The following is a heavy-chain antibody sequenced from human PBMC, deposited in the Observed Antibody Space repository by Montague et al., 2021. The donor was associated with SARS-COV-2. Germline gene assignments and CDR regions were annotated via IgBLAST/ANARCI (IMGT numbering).Heavy chain of an antibody. J-gene: IGHJ4*02. CDR2: MHYSGST. D-gene: IGHD6-13*01. CDR3: ARVPFSSSWYYLDY. Sequence: SETPSLTCTISGGSVTGYFWTWIRQPPGKGLEWLGHMHYSGSTKYNPSLESRVTMSIDTSESQFSLHLRSVTAADTGVYYCARVPFSSSWYYLDYWGQGTLITVSS. V-gene: IGHV4-59*02. CDR1: GGSVTGYF.